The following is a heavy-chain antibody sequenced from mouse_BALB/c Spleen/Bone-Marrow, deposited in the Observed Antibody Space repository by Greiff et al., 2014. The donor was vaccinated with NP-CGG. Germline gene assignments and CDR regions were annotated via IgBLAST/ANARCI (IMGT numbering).Heavy chain of an antibody. V-gene: IGHV1-14*01. CDR1: GYTFTSYV. J-gene: IGHJ4*01. Sequence: EVQLQQSGPDLVKPGASVKMSCKASGYTFTSYVMHWVKQKPGQGLEWIGYINPYNDGTKYNEKFKGKATLTSDKSSSTAYMELSSLTSEDSAVYYCTRGVYYDYDEGAMDYWGQGSSVTDSS. CDR3: TRGVYYDYDEGAMDY. D-gene: IGHD2-4*01. CDR2: INPYNDGT.